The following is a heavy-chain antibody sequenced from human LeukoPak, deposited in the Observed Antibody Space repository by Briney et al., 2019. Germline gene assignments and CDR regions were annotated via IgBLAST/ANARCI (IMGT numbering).Heavy chain of an antibody. D-gene: IGHD5-24*01. CDR1: GFTVTSNY. V-gene: IGHV3-53*01. CDR2: IYGGGNI. Sequence: GGSLRLSCAASGFTVTSNYMNWVRQAPGKGLEWVSVIYGGGNIYYADSVKGRFTISRDNSKNTLYLQMNSLRAEDTAVYYCARGAGYNYPYYFDYWGQGTLVTVSS. J-gene: IGHJ4*02. CDR3: ARGAGYNYPYYFDY.